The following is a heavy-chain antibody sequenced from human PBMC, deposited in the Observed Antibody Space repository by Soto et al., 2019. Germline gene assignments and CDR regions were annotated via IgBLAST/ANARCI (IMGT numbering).Heavy chain of an antibody. J-gene: IGHJ4*01. CDR3: ATGFWSGPIAHYFDY. V-gene: IGHV1-69*06. CDR1: GGSFSTYA. D-gene: IGHD3-3*01. CDR2: IIPLFGTE. Sequence: QVHLVQSGAEVKKPGSSVKVSCKASGGSFSTYAINWLRQAPGQGLEWMGGIIPLFGTENYAQNFQDRFTFTADKYKTTAYMEVRSLTSEDTAVYYCATGFWSGPIAHYFDYWGQGTLVTVSS.